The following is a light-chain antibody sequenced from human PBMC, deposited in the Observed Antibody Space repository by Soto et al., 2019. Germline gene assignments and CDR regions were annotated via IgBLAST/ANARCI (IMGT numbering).Light chain of an antibody. Sequence: SYELTQPPSVSVSPGQTASITCSGDKLGDKYACWYQQKPGQSPVLVIYQDSKRPSGIPERFSGSNSGNTATLTISGTQAMDEADYYCQAWDSSTAHVVFGGGTKVPS. CDR2: QDS. CDR1: KLGDKY. J-gene: IGLJ2*01. V-gene: IGLV3-1*01. CDR3: QAWDSSTAHVV.